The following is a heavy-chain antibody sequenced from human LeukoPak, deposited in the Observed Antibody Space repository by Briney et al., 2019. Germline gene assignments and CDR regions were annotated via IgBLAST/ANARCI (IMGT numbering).Heavy chain of an antibody. D-gene: IGHD2-15*01. V-gene: IGHV3-30*18. CDR1: GFTFSSYG. CDR2: ISYDGSNK. CDR3: AKEGRGGYCSGGSCYSLSVPDY. J-gene: IGHJ4*02. Sequence: RSGGSLRLSCAASGFTFSSYGMHWVRQAPGKGLEWVAVISYDGSNKYYADSVKGRFTISRDNSKNTLYLQMNSLRAEDTAVYYCAKEGRGGYCSGGSCYSLSVPDYWGQGTLVTVSS.